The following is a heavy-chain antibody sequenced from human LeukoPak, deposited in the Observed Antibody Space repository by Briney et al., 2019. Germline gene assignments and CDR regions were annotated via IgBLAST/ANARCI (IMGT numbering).Heavy chain of an antibody. CDR2: ISYDGSNK. CDR1: GFTFSNYA. V-gene: IGHV3-30-3*01. Sequence: PGGSLRLSCAASGFTFSNYAMHWVRQAPGKGLEWVAVISYDGSNKYYADSVKGRFTISRDDSKNTLYLQLNSLRAEDTAVYYCARDRYEDTAMVATYGMDVWGQGTTVTVSS. J-gene: IGHJ6*02. CDR3: ARDRYEDTAMVATYGMDV. D-gene: IGHD5-18*01.